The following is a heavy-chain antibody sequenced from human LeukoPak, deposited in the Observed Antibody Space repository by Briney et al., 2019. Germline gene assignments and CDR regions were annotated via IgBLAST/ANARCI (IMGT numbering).Heavy chain of an antibody. V-gene: IGHV1-69*13. CDR1: GGTFSSYS. CDR3: ARISLGAIWGYYYGMDV. Sequence: SVKVSCKASGGTFSSYSISWVRQAPGQGLEWMGGIIPIFDTADYARKFQGRVTITADESTSTAYMELSSLRSEDTAVFYCARISLGAIWGYYYGMDVWGQGTTVTVSS. CDR2: IIPIFDTA. J-gene: IGHJ6*02. D-gene: IGHD1-26*01.